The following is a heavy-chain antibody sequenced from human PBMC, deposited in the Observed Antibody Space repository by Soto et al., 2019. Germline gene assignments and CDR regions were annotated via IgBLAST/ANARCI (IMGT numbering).Heavy chain of an antibody. CDR3: ASGWLASYYYYYGMDV. V-gene: IGHV3-53*04. J-gene: IGHJ6*02. D-gene: IGHD6-19*01. CDR1: GFTVSSNY. Sequence: EVQLVESGGGLVQPGGSLRLSCAASGFTVSSNYMSWVRQAPGKGLEWVSVIYSGGSTYYADSVKGRFTISRHNSKNTLCLQMSSLSADDTAVYYRASGWLASYYYYYGMDVWGQGTTVTVSS. CDR2: IYSGGST.